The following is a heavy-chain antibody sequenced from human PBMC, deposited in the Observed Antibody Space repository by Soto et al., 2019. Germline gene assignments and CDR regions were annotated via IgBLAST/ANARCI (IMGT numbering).Heavy chain of an antibody. CDR3: ARSTNDYGDRR. CDR2: MNPNSGNT. CDR1: GYTFTSYD. J-gene: IGHJ1*01. V-gene: IGHV1-8*01. D-gene: IGHD4-17*01. Sequence: QVQLVQSGAEVKKTGASVKVSCKASGYTFTSYDINWVRQATGQGLEWMGWMNPNSGNTGYAQKFQGRATMTRNTSISTAYMELSSLTSEDPSINYCARSTNDYGDRRWGQGTVVTVSS.